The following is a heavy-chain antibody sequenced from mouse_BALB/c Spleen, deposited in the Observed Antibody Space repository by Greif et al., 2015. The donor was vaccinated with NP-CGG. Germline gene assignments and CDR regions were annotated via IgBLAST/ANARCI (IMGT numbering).Heavy chain of an antibody. V-gene: IGHV1-7*01. D-gene: IGHD2-4*01. J-gene: IGHJ2*01. CDR1: GYTFTSYW. Sequence: QVQLQQSGAELAKPGASVKMSCKASGYTFTSYWMHWVKQRPGQGLEWIGYINPSTGYTEYNQKFKDKATLTADKSSSTAYMQLSSLTSEDSAVYYCARRGDYVGFDYWGQGTTLTVSS. CDR3: ARRGDYVGFDY. CDR2: INPSTGYT.